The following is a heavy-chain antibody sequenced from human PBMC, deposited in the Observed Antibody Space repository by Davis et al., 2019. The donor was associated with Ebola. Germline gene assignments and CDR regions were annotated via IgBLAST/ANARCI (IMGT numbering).Heavy chain of an antibody. CDR2: IYNSGST. D-gene: IGHD6-19*01. CDR3: AREAAGDAFDI. V-gene: IGHV4-59*01. J-gene: IGHJ3*02. Sequence: MPSETLSLTCTVSACTISSYYWSWTRQPPGKGLEWTGYIYNSGSTNYKPSPKSRVTISVDTSKNQFSLKLSSVTAADTAVYYCAREAAGDAFDIWGQGTMVTVSS. CDR1: ACTISSYY.